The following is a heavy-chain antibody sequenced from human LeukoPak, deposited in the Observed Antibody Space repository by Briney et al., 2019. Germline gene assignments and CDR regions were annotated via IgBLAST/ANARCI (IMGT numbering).Heavy chain of an antibody. Sequence: LSCAASGFDFSSYSMNWVRQPPGKGLEWIGEIKHSARTNYNPSLKSRVTISVDTSKNQFSLKLKSVTAADTAVYYCARGEATSPDYYFYYYMDVWGKGTTVTVSS. J-gene: IGHJ6*03. V-gene: IGHV4-34*01. CDR2: IKHSART. CDR3: ARGEATSPDYYFYYYMDV. D-gene: IGHD6-6*01. CDR1: GFDFSSYS.